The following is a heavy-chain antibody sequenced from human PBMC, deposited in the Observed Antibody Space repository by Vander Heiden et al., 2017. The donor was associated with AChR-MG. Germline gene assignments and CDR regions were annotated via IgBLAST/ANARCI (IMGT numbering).Heavy chain of an antibody. CDR3: ARFEGSGWKEQYDY. CDR1: GYTFPGYD. CDR2: INPNSGGT. J-gene: IGHJ4*02. Sequence: QVQLVPSGAAVQKPGASVKVSGKASGYTFPGYDMHWVRQAPGQGLEWMGWINPNSGGTNYAQKFQGRVTMTRDTSISTAYMELSRLRSDDTAVYYCARFEGSGWKEQYDYWGQGTLVTVSS. D-gene: IGHD6-19*01. V-gene: IGHV1-2*02.